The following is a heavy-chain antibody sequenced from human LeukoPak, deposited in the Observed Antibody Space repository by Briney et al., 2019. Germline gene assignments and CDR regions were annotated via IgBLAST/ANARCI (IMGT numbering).Heavy chain of an antibody. J-gene: IGHJ4*02. D-gene: IGHD2-2*01. V-gene: IGHV1-18*01. CDR2: XXXNGNT. CDR3: ARDPLPVLGYCSSTSCPVDY. Sequence: XXXNGNTNYAQTLQGRVTMTTDTSTSTAYMELRSLRSDDTAVYYCARDPLPVLGYCSSTSCPVDYWGQGTLVTVSS.